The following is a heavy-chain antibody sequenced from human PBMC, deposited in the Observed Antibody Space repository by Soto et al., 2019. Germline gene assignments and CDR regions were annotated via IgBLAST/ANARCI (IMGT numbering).Heavy chain of an antibody. J-gene: IGHJ4*02. CDR2: ISVNSGNT. CDR1: GDTFASYG. CDR3: AVCIRVGQGFDY. Sequence: QVQLVQSGAEVKKPGASVTVSCKASGDTFASYGISWVRQAPGQGLEWMGWISVNSGNTNYAQNFQGRVTMTTDTSPTTVFMKLRSLKSDGTAVYYCAVCIRVGQGFDYWGQGTLVTVSS. V-gene: IGHV1-18*01. D-gene: IGHD2-2*01.